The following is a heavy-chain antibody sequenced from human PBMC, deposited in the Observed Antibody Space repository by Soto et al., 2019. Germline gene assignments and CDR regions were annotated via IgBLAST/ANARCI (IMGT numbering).Heavy chain of an antibody. D-gene: IGHD2-15*01. CDR3: ARDLGYCSGGSCYSRSHWFDP. CDR2: ISSSGSTI. J-gene: IGHJ5*02. V-gene: IGHV3-11*01. CDR1: GFTFSDYY. Sequence: QVQLVESGGGLVKPGGSLRLSCAASGFTFSDYYMSWIRQAPGKGLELVSYISSSGSTIYYADSVKGRFTISRDNANNSLYLQMNSLRAEDTAVYYCARDLGYCSGGSCYSRSHWFDPWGQGTLVTVSS.